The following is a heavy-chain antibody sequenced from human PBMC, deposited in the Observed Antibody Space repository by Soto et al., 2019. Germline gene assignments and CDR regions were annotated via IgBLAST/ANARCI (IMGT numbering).Heavy chain of an antibody. V-gene: IGHV4-39*01. J-gene: IGHJ3*02. CDR3: ARLVGATNPLDAFDT. Sequence: QLQLQESGPGLVKPSETLSLTCTVSGGSISSSSYYWGWIRQPPGKGLEWIGSIDYSGSTYYNPSLKSRVPISVDTSKNQFSLKLSSVTAADTAVYYCARLVGATNPLDAFDTWGHGTMVTVSS. D-gene: IGHD1-26*01. CDR1: GGSISSSSYY. CDR2: IDYSGST.